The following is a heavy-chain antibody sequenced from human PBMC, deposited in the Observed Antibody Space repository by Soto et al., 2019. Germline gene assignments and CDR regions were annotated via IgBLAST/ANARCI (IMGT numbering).Heavy chain of an antibody. J-gene: IGHJ4*02. CDR2: IYRTGST. CDR1: GGSFTSNNW. CDR3: ASRDPGTSVDY. Sequence: QVQLQESGPGLVKPSGTLSLTCAVSGGSFTSNNWWTWVRQPPGEGLEWIGEIYRTGSTNYNPSLMSPVTIPLDTSENQFALKVTSLTAADTAVYYCASRDPGTSVDYWGQGTLVTVSS. V-gene: IGHV4-4*02. D-gene: IGHD1-7*01.